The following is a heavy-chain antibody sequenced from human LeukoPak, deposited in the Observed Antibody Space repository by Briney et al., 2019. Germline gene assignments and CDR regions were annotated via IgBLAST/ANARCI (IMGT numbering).Heavy chain of an antibody. V-gene: IGHV1-69*13. D-gene: IGHD4-23*01. CDR1: GGTFSSYA. CDR2: IIPIFGTA. Sequence: GASVKVSCKASGGTFSSYAISWVRQAPGQGLEWMGGIIPIFGTANYAQKFQGRVTITADGSTSTAYMELSSLRSEDTAVYYCASSGGNSLFPRHYYYYGMDVWGQGTTVTVSS. CDR3: ASSGGNSLFPRHYYYYGMDV. J-gene: IGHJ6*02.